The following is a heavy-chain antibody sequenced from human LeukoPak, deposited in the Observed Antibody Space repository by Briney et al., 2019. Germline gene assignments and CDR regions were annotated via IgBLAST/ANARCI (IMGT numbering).Heavy chain of an antibody. CDR1: GFSFSNYE. Sequence: GGSLRLSCAGSGFSFSNYEMNWVRQAPGKGLEWVSYISSSGSTTYYADSVKGRFTISRDNAKNSLFLQMNSLRAEDTAVYYCARASGLFWGQGTLVTVSS. CDR2: ISSSGSTT. D-gene: IGHD3-10*01. V-gene: IGHV3-48*03. J-gene: IGHJ4*02. CDR3: ARASGLF.